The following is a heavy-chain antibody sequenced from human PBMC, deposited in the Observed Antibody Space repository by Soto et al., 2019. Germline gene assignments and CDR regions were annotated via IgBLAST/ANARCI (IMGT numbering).Heavy chain of an antibody. V-gene: IGHV1-46*01. CDR1: GYTFTSYY. Sequence: VSVKVSCKASGYTFTSYYMHWVRQAPGQGLEWMGIINPSGGSTSYAQKFQGRVTMTRDTSTSTVYMELSSLRSEDTAVYYCARERYFDWLLGNNWFDPWGQGTLVTVSS. D-gene: IGHD3-9*01. CDR2: INPSGGST. J-gene: IGHJ5*02. CDR3: ARERYFDWLLGNNWFDP.